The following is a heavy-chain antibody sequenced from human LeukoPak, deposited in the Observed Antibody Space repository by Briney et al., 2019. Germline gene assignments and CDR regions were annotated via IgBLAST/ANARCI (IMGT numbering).Heavy chain of an antibody. V-gene: IGHV3-74*01. J-gene: IGHJ3*02. CDR3: SWDHTGKEDI. CDR2: INPDGSRT. CDR1: GSTFSNYW. Sequence: GGSLRLSCVVSGSTFSNYWMHWVRQAPGKGLVWVSRINPDGSRTDYADSVAGRFTISRDNAKNTLYLQMNSLRVEDTAVYYCSWDHTGKEDIWGQGTMVTVSS. D-gene: IGHD1-26*01.